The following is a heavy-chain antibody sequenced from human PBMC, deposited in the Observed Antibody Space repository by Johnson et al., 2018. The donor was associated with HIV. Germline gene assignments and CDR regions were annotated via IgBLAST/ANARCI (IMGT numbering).Heavy chain of an antibody. D-gene: IGHD5-18*01. V-gene: IGHV3-33*01. Sequence: QVQLVESGGSVVRPGGSLRLSCAASGFTFSSYGMHWVRQAPGKGLEWVAVIWYDGSNKYYADSVKGRFTISRDNSKNTLYLQMNSLRAEDTAVYYCARDQRGGYSYGDAFDFWGQGTVVSVST. J-gene: IGHJ3*01. CDR1: GFTFSSYG. CDR3: ARDQRGGYSYGDAFDF. CDR2: IWYDGSNK.